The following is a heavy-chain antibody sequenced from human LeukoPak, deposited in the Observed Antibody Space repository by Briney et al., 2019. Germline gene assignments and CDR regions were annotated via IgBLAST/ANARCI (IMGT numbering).Heavy chain of an antibody. CDR2: IIPIFGTA. J-gene: IGHJ4*02. V-gene: IGHV1-69*05. CDR3: ARAYSSSWYDAVYFDY. Sequence: ASVKVSCKASGGTFISYAISWVRQAPGQGLEWMGRIIPIFGTANYAQKFQGRVTITTDESTSTAYMELSSLRSEDTAVYYCARAYSSSWYDAVYFDYWGQGTLVTVSS. CDR1: GGTFISYA. D-gene: IGHD6-13*01.